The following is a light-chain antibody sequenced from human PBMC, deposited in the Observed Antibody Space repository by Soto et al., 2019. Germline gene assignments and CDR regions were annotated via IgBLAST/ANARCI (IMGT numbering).Light chain of an antibody. J-gene: IGKJ2*01. V-gene: IGKV1-6*01. CDR3: LQDYNYPYT. Sequence: AIQMTQSPSSLSASVGDRVTITCRASQGITNHLGWFQQKPGSAPKLLIYAASSLQTGVPSRFSGSGSGTDFTLTISSLEPEDFATYYCLQDYNYPYTFGQGTQLDIK. CDR1: QGITNH. CDR2: AAS.